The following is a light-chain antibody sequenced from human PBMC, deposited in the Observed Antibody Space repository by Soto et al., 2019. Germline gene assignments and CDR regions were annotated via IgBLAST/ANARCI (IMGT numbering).Light chain of an antibody. CDR2: LGS. V-gene: IGKV2-28*01. Sequence: DIVMTQSPLSLSVTPGEPASISCRSNQSLLHGNGYNYLDWYLQKPGQTPQLLIYLGSNRASGVPDRCSGSGSGTDFTLEINRVEDEDVGFYYCMQALQTASFGPGTKVDIK. J-gene: IGKJ3*01. CDR1: QSLLHGNGYNY. CDR3: MQALQTAS.